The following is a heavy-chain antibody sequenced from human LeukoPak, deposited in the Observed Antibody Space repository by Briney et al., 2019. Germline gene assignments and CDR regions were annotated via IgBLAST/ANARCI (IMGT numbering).Heavy chain of an antibody. CDR3: ARGTTVTAGLFDY. CDR1: GFTFSSYS. D-gene: IGHD4-17*01. CDR2: ISSSSSYI. J-gene: IGHJ4*02. V-gene: IGHV3-21*01. Sequence: GGSLRLSCAASGFTFSSYSMNWVRQAPGKGLEWVSSISSSSSYIYYADPVKGRFTISRDNAKNSLYLQMNSLRAEDTAVYYCARGTTVTAGLFDYWGQGTLVTVSS.